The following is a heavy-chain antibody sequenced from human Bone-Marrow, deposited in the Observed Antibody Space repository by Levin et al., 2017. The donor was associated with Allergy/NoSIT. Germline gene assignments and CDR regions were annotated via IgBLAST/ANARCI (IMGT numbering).Heavy chain of an antibody. Sequence: SETLSLTCAVYGGSFSGYYWSWIRQPPGKGLEWIGEINHSGSTNYNPSLKSRVTISVDTSKNQFSLKLSSVTAADTAVYYCARGRRSSGGSWREFDPWGQGTLVTVSS. CDR1: GGSFSGYY. J-gene: IGHJ5*02. CDR3: ARGRRSSGGSWREFDP. V-gene: IGHV4-34*01. CDR2: INHSGST. D-gene: IGHD2-15*01.